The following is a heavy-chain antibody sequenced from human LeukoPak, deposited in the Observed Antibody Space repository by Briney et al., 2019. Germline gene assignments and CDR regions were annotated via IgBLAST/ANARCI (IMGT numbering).Heavy chain of an antibody. J-gene: IGHJ4*02. CDR1: GYTLTELS. CDR2: FDPEDGET. D-gene: IGHD3-10*01. CDR3: AVTYGSGSYYKLPDY. V-gene: IGHV1-24*01. Sequence: ASVKVSCKVSGYTLTELSMHWVRQAPGKGHEWMGGFDPEDGETIYAQKFQGRVTMTEDTSTDTAYMELSSLRSEDTAVYYCAVTYGSGSYYKLPDYWGQGTLVTVSS.